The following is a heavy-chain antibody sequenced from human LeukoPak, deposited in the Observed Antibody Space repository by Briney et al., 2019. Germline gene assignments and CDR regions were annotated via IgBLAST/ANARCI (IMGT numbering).Heavy chain of an antibody. J-gene: IGHJ4*02. D-gene: IGHD2-15*01. V-gene: IGHV3-53*01. CDR3: ARGLYEFCSGGSCYSYYFDY. Sequence: GGSLSLSCAASGFTVSSNYMSWVRQAPGKGLEWVSVIYSGGSTYYADSVKGRFTISRDNSKNTLYLQMNSLRAEDTAVYYCARGLYEFCSGGSCYSYYFDYWGQGTLVTVSS. CDR1: GFTVSSNY. CDR2: IYSGGST.